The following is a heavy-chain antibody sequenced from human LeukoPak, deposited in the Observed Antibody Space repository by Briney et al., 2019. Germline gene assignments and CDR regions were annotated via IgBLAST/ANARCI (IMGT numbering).Heavy chain of an antibody. J-gene: IGHJ4*02. D-gene: IGHD5-24*01. V-gene: IGHV3-48*04. Sequence: PGRSLRLSCAASGFTFSSYGMHWVRQAPGKGLEWLSYISSSGTTIYYADSVKGRFTISRDNAKNSLYLQMNSLRAEDTAVYYCARETRVRWTDYWGQGILVTVSS. CDR1: GFTFSSYG. CDR3: ARETRVRWTDY. CDR2: ISSSGTTI.